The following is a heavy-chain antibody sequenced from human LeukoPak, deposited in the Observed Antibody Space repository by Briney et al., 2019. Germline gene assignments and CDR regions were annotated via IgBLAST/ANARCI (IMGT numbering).Heavy chain of an antibody. CDR3: ARHPEVRGYFQQ. V-gene: IGHV4-59*08. J-gene: IGHJ1*01. CDR2: IYYSGRT. Sequence: SETLSLTCTVSGGSISSYYWSWIRQPPGKGLEWIGYIYYSGRTKYNPSLKSRVTISVDTSKNQFSLKLSSVTAADTAVYYCARHPEVRGYFQQGGGGPLVTVS. D-gene: IGHD3-10*01. CDR1: GGSISSYY.